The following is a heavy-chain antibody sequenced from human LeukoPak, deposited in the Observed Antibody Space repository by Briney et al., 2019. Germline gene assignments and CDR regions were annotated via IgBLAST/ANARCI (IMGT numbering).Heavy chain of an antibody. D-gene: IGHD1-26*01. CDR1: GGSISSGTYH. CDR2: IYHSGST. V-gene: IGHV4-39*07. J-gene: IGHJ4*02. Sequence: SETLSLTCTVSGGSISSGTYHWGWVRQPPGKGLEWIGEIYHSGSTNYNPSLKSRVTISVDKSKNQFSLKLSSVTAADTAVYYCARVGATTEYSYWGQGTLVTVSS. CDR3: ARVGATTEYSY.